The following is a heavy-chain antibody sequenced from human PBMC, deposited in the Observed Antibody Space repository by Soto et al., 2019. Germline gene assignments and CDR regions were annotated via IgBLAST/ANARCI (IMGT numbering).Heavy chain of an antibody. CDR2: ISYDGNYK. CDR1: GFTFSSYG. V-gene: IGHV3-30*18. J-gene: IGHJ4*02. CDR3: AERLTYDYGPFDY. Sequence: PGGSLRLSCAASGFTFSSYGMHWVRQAPGKGLEWVALISYDGNYKYYADSVKGRFTISRDNSKNTLYLQMNSLRAEDTALYYCAERLTYDYGPFDYWGQGTLVTVSS. D-gene: IGHD4-17*01.